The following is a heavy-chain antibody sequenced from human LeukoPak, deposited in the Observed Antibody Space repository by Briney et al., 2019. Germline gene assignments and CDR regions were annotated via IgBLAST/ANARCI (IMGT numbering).Heavy chain of an antibody. CDR2: IDTSGTT. V-gene: IGHV4-4*07. CDR3: ARGGWYVDF. D-gene: IGHD6-19*01. Sequence: SETLSLTCTVSGGSFTSYYWSWIRQPAGKGLEWIGHIDTSGTTNYNPSLKSRVTISVDTSKNQFSLKLSSVTAADTAVYYCARGGWYVDFWGQGTLVTVSS. J-gene: IGHJ4*02. CDR1: GGSFTSYY.